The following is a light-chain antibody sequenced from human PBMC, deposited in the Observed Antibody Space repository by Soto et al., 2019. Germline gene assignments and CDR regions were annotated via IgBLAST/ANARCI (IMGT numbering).Light chain of an antibody. V-gene: IGKV3-20*01. CDR1: QSVSRTY. J-gene: IGKJ4*01. Sequence: EIVLTQSPGTLSLSPGERATLSCRASQSVSRTYLAWYQQKPGQAPRLLIYGASSRATGIPDRFSGSGSGIGFTLTISRLELEDFAVYYCQHYGSLVLTFGGGTKVEIK. CDR3: QHYGSLVLT. CDR2: GAS.